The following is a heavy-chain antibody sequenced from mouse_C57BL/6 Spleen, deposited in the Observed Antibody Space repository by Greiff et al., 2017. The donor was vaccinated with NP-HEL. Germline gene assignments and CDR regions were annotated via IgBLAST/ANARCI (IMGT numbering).Heavy chain of an antibody. Sequence: EVQLVESGPGLVKPSQSLSLTCSVTGYSITSGYYWNWILQFPGNKLEWMGYISYDGSNNYNPSLKNRISITRDTSKNQFFLKLNSVTTEDTATYYCAREDYGSHFDYWGQGTTLTVSS. V-gene: IGHV3-6*01. CDR1: GYSITSGYY. J-gene: IGHJ2*01. D-gene: IGHD1-1*01. CDR2: ISYDGSN. CDR3: AREDYGSHFDY.